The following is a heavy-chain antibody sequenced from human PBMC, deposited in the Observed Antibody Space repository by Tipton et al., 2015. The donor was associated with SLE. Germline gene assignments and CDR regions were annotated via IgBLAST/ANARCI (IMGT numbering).Heavy chain of an antibody. J-gene: IGHJ4*02. CDR3: ARGDHSSSWLGYFHY. CDR2: IIPIFGTA. V-gene: IGHV1-69*01. CDR1: GGTFSSYA. Sequence: QSGPEVKKPGSSVKVSCKASGGTFSSYAISWVRQAPGQGLEWMGGIIPIFGTANYAQKFQGRVTITEDESTSTAYMELSSLRSEDTAVYYCARGDHSSSWLGYFHYWGQGTLVTVSS. D-gene: IGHD6-13*01.